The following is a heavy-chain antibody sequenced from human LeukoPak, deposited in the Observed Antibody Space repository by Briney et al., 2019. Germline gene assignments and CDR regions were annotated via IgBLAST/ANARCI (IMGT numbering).Heavy chain of an antibody. V-gene: IGHV3-21*01. J-gene: IGHJ4*02. Sequence: GGSLRLSCAASGFTFSSYSMNWVRQAPGKGLEWVSFISSSSSYIYYADSVKGRFTISRDNAKNSLYLQMNSLRAEDTAVYYCAREGKQQLTLDYWGQGTLVTVST. D-gene: IGHD6-13*01. CDR2: ISSSSSYI. CDR1: GFTFSSYS. CDR3: AREGKQQLTLDY.